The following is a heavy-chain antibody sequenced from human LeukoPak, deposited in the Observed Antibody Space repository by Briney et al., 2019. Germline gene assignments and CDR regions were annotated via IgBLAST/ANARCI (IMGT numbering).Heavy chain of an antibody. V-gene: IGHV3-23*01. CDR1: GFSFSSSP. D-gene: IGHD4-23*01. CDR3: AKKNSGLHPFDF. CDR2: ISSSGGDT. J-gene: IGHJ4*02. Sequence: GGSLRLSCAASGFSFSSSPMSWVRQAPGKGLEWVSGISSSGGDTPYADSVKGRFTISRDNSKNTLYLQMNSLRAEDTAVYYCAKKNSGLHPFDFWGQGTPVIVSS.